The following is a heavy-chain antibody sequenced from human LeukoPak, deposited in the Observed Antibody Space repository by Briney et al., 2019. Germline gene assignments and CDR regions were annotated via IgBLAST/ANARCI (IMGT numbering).Heavy chain of an antibody. CDR3: ARESVMDV. CDR1: GFTFNSYA. CDR2: ISSGSSTI. J-gene: IGHJ6*02. Sequence: PGGSLRLSCAASGFTFNSYAMNWVRQAPGKGLEWLSYISSGSSTIYYADSVKGRFTISRDNVKKSLYLQMNSLRDEDTAVYYCARESVMDVWGQGTTVTVSS. V-gene: IGHV3-48*02.